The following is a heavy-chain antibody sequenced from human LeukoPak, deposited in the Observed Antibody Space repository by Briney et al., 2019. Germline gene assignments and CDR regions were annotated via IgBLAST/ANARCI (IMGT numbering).Heavy chain of an antibody. D-gene: IGHD2-8*02. V-gene: IGHV3-53*01. Sequence: GGSLRLSCAASGFTVSSNYMSWVRQAPGKGLECVSVIYSGGSTYYADSVKGRFTISRDNPMNSLYLQMNSLRAEDTAVYYCARDGQYWPANLDYWGQGTLVAVSS. CDR2: IYSGGST. CDR1: GFTVSSNY. J-gene: IGHJ4*02. CDR3: ARDGQYWPANLDY.